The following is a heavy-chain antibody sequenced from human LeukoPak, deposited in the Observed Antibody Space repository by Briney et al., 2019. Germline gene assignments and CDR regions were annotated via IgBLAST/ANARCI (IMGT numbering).Heavy chain of an antibody. D-gene: IGHD3-22*01. CDR1: GYTFTSYD. Sequence: ASVKVSCKTSGYTFTSYDINWVRQATGQGLEWMGWMNPNSGNTGYAQKFQGRVTMTRNASISTAYMELSSLRSEDTAVYYCARGSHDYYYDSSGYLSDPWGQGTLVTVSS. CDR2: MNPNSGNT. V-gene: IGHV1-8*01. CDR3: ARGSHDYYYDSSGYLSDP. J-gene: IGHJ5*02.